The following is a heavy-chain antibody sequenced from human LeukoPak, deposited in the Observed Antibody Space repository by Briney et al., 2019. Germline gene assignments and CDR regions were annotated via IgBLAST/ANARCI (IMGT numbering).Heavy chain of an antibody. CDR3: ARDYLGFGESGFDY. D-gene: IGHD3-10*01. CDR2: ISSRSNYI. Sequence: PGGSLRLSCAASGFTVSSNYMSWVRQAPGKGLEWVASISSRSNYIYYADSLKGRFTVSRDNARNSLFLQMTSLRAEDTAVYYCARDYLGFGESGFDYWGQGTLVIVSS. J-gene: IGHJ4*02. CDR1: GFTVSSNY. V-gene: IGHV3-21*01.